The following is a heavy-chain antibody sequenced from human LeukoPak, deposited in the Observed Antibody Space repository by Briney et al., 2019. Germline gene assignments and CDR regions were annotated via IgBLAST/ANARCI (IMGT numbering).Heavy chain of an antibody. D-gene: IGHD1-26*01. J-gene: IGHJ3*02. Sequence: KSSETLSLTCTVSGGSISSYYWSWVRQPAGKGLEWIGRIYTSGSTNYTPSLKSRVTISVDKSKNQFSLKLSSVTAADTAVYYCARDLGASAFDIWGQGTMVTVSS. CDR1: GGSISSYY. CDR2: IYTSGST. CDR3: ARDLGASAFDI. V-gene: IGHV4-4*07.